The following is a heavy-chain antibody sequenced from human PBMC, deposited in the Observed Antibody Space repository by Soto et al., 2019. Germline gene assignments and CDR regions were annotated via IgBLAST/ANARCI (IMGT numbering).Heavy chain of an antibody. CDR3: AKHLHIVVRFSPLFSFYGLDV. V-gene: IGHV3-23*01. CDR2: IAASDGAT. Sequence: EGSLRLSCVASRFTFSTYAMSWVRQAPGKGLEWVAGIAASDGATYYADSVKGRFTISRDNSKNTLYLQMSSPRAEDTAVYYCAKHLHIVVRFSPLFSFYGLDVWGQGTTVTVSS. D-gene: IGHD2-2*01. CDR1: RFTFSTYA. J-gene: IGHJ6*02.